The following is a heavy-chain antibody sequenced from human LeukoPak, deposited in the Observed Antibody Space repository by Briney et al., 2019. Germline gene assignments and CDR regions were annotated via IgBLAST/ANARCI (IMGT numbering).Heavy chain of an antibody. D-gene: IGHD3-10*01. CDR3: ARARPVVRGVIYYYYGMDV. Sequence: GGSLRLSYAASGFTFSSYAMHWVRQAPGKGLEWVAVISYDGSNKYYADSVKGRFTISRDNSKNTLYLQMNSLRAEDTAVYYCARARPVVRGVIYYYYGMDVWGQGTTVTVSS. CDR1: GFTFSSYA. V-gene: IGHV3-30*04. J-gene: IGHJ6*02. CDR2: ISYDGSNK.